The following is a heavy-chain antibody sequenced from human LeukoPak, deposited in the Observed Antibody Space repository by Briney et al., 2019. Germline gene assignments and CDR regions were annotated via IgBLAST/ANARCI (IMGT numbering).Heavy chain of an antibody. Sequence: SETRSLTCIVASGSISSYYGGWNRQPAGEGLGWVGSIYYSGTTYYNATLKSRVSISIAASKNHFSLTLTSVTADDTAVYYSARHQVLAATRNPWGQETVVSVSS. V-gene: IGHV4-39*01. CDR3: ARHQVLAATRNP. D-gene: IGHD2-15*01. CDR1: SGSISSYY. CDR2: IYYSGTT. J-gene: IGHJ5*02.